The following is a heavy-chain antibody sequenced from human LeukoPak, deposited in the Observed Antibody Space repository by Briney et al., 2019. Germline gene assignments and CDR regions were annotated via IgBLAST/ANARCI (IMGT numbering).Heavy chain of an antibody. J-gene: IGHJ4*02. D-gene: IGHD6-13*01. CDR2: IWYDGSNK. CDR3: AKEYGSSWYYFDY. Sequence: GGSLRLSCAASGFTYSSYGMHWVRQAPGKGLEWVAFIWYDGSNKYYADSVKGRFTISRDNSKNTLYLQMNSLRAEDTAVYYCAKEYGSSWYYFDYWGQGTLVTVSS. V-gene: IGHV3-30*02. CDR1: GFTYSSYG.